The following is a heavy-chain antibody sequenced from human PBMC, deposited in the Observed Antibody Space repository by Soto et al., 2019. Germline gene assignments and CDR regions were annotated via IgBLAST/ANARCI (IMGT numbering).Heavy chain of an antibody. V-gene: IGHV4-39*01. J-gene: IGHJ4*02. D-gene: IGHD2-15*01. CDR2: IDNNGVT. CDR3: GKILVGATGHTDADS. CDR1: GGSVYSNGHY. Sequence: SETLSLTCIVSGGSVYSNGHYWGWIRQPPGKGLEWIGSIDNNGVTNYNSSLKSRVTISRDTSKNQFSLRLTSVTAADTAVYYCGKILVGATGHTDADSWGPGTLGTVSS.